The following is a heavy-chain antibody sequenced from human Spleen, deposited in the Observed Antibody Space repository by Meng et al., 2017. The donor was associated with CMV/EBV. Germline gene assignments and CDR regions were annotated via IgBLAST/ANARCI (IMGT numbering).Heavy chain of an antibody. J-gene: IGHJ5*02. Sequence: CAASGFTFSSSGMHWVRQAPGKGLRWVAFIRYDGSNKYYADSVKGRFTISRDNSKNTLYLQMNSLRAEDTAVYYCAKGGSSRLNWFDPWGQGTLVTVSS. CDR2: IRYDGSNK. D-gene: IGHD2-2*01. CDR3: AKGGSSRLNWFDP. CDR1: GFTFSSSG. V-gene: IGHV3-30*02.